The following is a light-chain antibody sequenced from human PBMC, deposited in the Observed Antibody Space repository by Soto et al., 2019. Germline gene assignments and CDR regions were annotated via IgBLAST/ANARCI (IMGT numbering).Light chain of an antibody. CDR3: LHHGSSLWT. CDR1: QGIRKD. J-gene: IGKJ1*01. CDR2: AAS. Sequence: DIQMTQSPSSLSASVGDSVTITCRASQGIRKDLGWYQQKPGKAPKLLIYAASSLQSGVPSRFSGSGSGTDFTLTISRLEPEDFAMYYCLHHGSSLWTFGQGTKVDIK. V-gene: IGKV1-17*01.